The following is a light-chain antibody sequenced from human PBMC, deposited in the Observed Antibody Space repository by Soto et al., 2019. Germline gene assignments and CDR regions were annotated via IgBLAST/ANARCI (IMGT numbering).Light chain of an antibody. CDR1: QSVGNS. Sequence: EIVLTQSPGTQSLFPGERATLSCRASQSVGNSLVWYQQKPGQAPRLLIYDASNRATGIPARFSGSGSGTDFTLTISSLEPEDFAVYYCQQRSNWPRTFGQGTKLEIK. CDR2: DAS. CDR3: QQRSNWPRT. J-gene: IGKJ2*01. V-gene: IGKV3-11*01.